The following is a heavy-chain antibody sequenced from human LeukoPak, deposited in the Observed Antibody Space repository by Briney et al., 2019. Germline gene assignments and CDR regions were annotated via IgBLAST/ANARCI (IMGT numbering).Heavy chain of an antibody. CDR3: AKGRNYDFWSGYHRGSYYYYGMDV. Sequence: PGGSLRLSCAASGFTFSSHGMHWVRQAPGKGLEWVAVISYDGSNKYYADSVKGRFTISRDNSKNTLYLQMNSLRAEDTAVYYCAKGRNYDFWSGYHRGSYYYYGMDVWGQGTTVTVSS. CDR2: ISYDGSNK. J-gene: IGHJ6*02. D-gene: IGHD3-3*01. V-gene: IGHV3-30*18. CDR1: GFTFSSHG.